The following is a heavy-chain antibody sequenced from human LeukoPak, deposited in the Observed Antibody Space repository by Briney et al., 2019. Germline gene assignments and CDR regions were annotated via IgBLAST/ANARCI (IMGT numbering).Heavy chain of an antibody. V-gene: IGHV3-23*01. CDR3: AKDQRSGEYDYGWGPFDI. CDR2: ISASAGSA. Sequence: GGSLRHSCEVSGFTFSSYAMNWVRQAPGKGLEWVSSISASAGSAVYGDSVKGRFTISRVNAENTLYLQMNSLRADDTVIYYCAKDQRSGEYDYGWGPFDIWGQGTMVTVSS. CDR1: GFTFSSYA. D-gene: IGHD3-10*01. J-gene: IGHJ3*02.